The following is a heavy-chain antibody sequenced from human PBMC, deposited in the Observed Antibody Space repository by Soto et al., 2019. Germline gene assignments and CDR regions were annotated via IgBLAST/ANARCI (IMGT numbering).Heavy chain of an antibody. CDR1: GFTFSSYG. Sequence: PGGSLRLSCAASGFTFSSYGMHWVRQAPGKGLEWVAVIWYDGSNKYCADSVKGRFTISRDNSKNTLYLQMNSLRSDDTAVYYCARIPTTIAFDIWGQGTMVTVSS. V-gene: IGHV3-33*01. D-gene: IGHD1-1*01. J-gene: IGHJ3*02. CDR2: IWYDGSNK. CDR3: ARIPTTIAFDI.